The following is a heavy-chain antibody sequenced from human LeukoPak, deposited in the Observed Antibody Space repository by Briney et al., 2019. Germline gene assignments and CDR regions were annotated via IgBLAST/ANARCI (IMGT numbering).Heavy chain of an antibody. CDR2: INTDGSST. D-gene: IGHD5-18*01. CDR1: GFTFSSYW. Sequence: GGSLRLSCAASGFTFSSYWMHWVRHAPGKGLVWVSRINTDGSSTSYADSVKGRFTISRDNAKNTLYLQMSSLRAEDTAVYYCARDTGSYGRWYYFDYWGQGTLVTVSS. J-gene: IGHJ4*02. CDR3: ARDTGSYGRWYYFDY. V-gene: IGHV3-74*01.